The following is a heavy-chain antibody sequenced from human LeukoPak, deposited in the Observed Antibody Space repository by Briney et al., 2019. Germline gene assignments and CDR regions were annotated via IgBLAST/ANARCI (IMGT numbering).Heavy chain of an antibody. V-gene: IGHV3-23*01. CDR1: GFTFSSYA. Sequence: GGSLRLSCAASGFTFSSYAMSWVRQAPGKGLEWVSAISGSGGSTYYADSVKGRFTISRDNSKNTLYLQMNSLRAEDTAVYYCAKVKADGEWELVGYFDYWGQGTPVTVSS. CDR3: AKVKADGEWELVGYFDY. CDR2: ISGSGGST. J-gene: IGHJ4*02. D-gene: IGHD1-26*01.